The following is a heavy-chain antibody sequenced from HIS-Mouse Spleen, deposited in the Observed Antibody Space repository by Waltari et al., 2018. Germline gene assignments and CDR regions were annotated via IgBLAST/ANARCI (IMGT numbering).Heavy chain of an antibody. CDR1: GGTFRSYA. D-gene: IGHD3-3*01. Sequence: QVQLVQSGAEVQKPGSSVKVPCQAPGGTFRSYAISWVGPATGQGLEWMGGIIPIFGTANYAQKFKGRVTITADESTSTAYMELSSLRSEDTAVYYCARDNDFWSGYNYGMDVWGQGTTVTVSS. V-gene: IGHV1-69*01. CDR2: IIPIFGTA. CDR3: ARDNDFWSGYNYGMDV. J-gene: IGHJ6*02.